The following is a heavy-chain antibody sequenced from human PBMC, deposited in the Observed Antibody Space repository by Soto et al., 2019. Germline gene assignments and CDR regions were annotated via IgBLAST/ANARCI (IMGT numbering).Heavy chain of an antibody. J-gene: IGHJ4*02. V-gene: IGHV1-18*01. CDR1: GYTFTSYG. Sequence: ASVKVSCKASGYTFTSYGISWGLQAPGQGLEWMGWISAYNGNTNYAQKLQGRVNMTTDTSTSTAYMELRSLRSDDTAVYYYARDDAYSNYVDYFDYWGQGTLVTVSS. D-gene: IGHD4-4*01. CDR2: ISAYNGNT. CDR3: ARDDAYSNYVDYFDY.